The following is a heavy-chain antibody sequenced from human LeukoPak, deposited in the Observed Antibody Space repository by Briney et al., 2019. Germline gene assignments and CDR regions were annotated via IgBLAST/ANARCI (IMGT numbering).Heavy chain of an antibody. CDR3: AAERYGGISDCCNFEI. J-gene: IGHJ3*02. CDR1: GFSFSNSA. CDR2: IIVGSGTT. Sequence: ASVKVSCKSSGFSFSNSAVQWVRQARGQRLEWIGWIIVGSGTTNYAQSLQGRLTITRDMSTNTAYMELSSLRSEDTAEYYCAAERYGGISDCCNFEIWGQGTMVTVSS. D-gene: IGHD4-23*01. V-gene: IGHV1-58*01.